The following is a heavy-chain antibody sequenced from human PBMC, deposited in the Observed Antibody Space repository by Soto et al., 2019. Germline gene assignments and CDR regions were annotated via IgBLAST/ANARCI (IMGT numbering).Heavy chain of an antibody. CDR3: AKTAGDSGYYYVDY. CDR1: GFTFSTYA. D-gene: IGHD3-22*01. CDR2: ITNSGDTT. Sequence: EVQLLESGGGLVQPGGSLRLSCAASGFTFSTYAMTWVRQAPGKGLQWVSTITNSGDTTYYADSVKDRFIISRDNSKDTLFLQMNSLRAEDTAIYYCAKTAGDSGYYYVDYWGQGTLVAVSS. V-gene: IGHV3-23*01. J-gene: IGHJ4*02.